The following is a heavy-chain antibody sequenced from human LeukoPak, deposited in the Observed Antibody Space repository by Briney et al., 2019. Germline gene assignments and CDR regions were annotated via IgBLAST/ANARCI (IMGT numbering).Heavy chain of an antibody. CDR3: ARDKRHSYGRYFAH. J-gene: IGHJ4*02. Sequence: SETLSLTCSVSGDSISTYHWNWIRKPPGKGLEWIAYMQSTGNSKYNPSLKSRATMSVDTSKNQVVLNLSSVTVADTAVYYCARDKRHSYGRYFAHWGQGMLVTVSS. V-gene: IGHV4-59*01. D-gene: IGHD5-18*01. CDR2: MQSTGNS. CDR1: GDSISTYH.